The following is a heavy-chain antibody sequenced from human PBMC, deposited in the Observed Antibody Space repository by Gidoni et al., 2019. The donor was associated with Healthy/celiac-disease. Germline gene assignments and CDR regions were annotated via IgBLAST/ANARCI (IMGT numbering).Heavy chain of an antibody. CDR1: GFPFSDYY. CDR3: ARDGDLTGTTYAKGYYFDY. CDR2: ISSSGSTI. Sequence: QVQLVESGGGLVKPGGSLRLSCADPGFPFSDYYMRWIRQAPGKGLGWVSYISSSGSTIYYADSVKGRFTISRDNAKNSLYLQMNSLRAEDTAVYYCARDGDLTGTTYAKGYYFDYWGQGTLVTVSS. V-gene: IGHV3-11*01. J-gene: IGHJ4*02. D-gene: IGHD1-7*01.